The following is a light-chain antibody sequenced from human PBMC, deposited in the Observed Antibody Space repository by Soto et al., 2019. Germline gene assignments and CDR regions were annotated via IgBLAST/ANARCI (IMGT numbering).Light chain of an antibody. CDR3: QSYDSSLSGSEV. CDR1: SSYIGAGYD. J-gene: IGLJ2*01. Sequence: QSVLTQPPSVSRAPGQRVTISCTGSSSYIGAGYDVHWYQQLPGTAPKLLIYGNSNRPSGVPDRFSGSKSGTSASLAITGLQAEDEADYYCQSYDSSLSGSEVFGGGTKLTVL. V-gene: IGLV1-40*01. CDR2: GNS.